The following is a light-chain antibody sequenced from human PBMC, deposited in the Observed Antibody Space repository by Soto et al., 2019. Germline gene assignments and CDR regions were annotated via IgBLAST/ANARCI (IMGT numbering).Light chain of an antibody. V-gene: IGLV1-51*01. CDR3: ATWDNSLSAVV. CDR1: SFNIGNNH. J-gene: IGLJ2*01. CDR2: DSN. Sequence: QSVLTQPPSVSAAPGQKVTISCSGSSFNIGNNHVCWYHQLPGTAPKLLIYDSNKRPSGIPDRFSGSKSGTSATLGITGLQTGDEADYYCATWDNSLSAVVFGGGTKLTVL.